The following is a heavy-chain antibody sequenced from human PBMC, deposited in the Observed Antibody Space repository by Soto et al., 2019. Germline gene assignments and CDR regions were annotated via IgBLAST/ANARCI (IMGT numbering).Heavy chain of an antibody. Sequence: QVPLVQSGAEVKKPGASVKVSCKASGYTFTGYYMHWVRQAPGQGLEWMGWINPNSGGTNYAQKFQGWVTMTRDTSISTAYMELSRLRSDDTAVYYCARDPHYYYGSGSYLFDYWGQGTLVTVSS. CDR1: GYTFTGYY. CDR3: ARDPHYYYGSGSYLFDY. J-gene: IGHJ4*02. V-gene: IGHV1-2*04. CDR2: INPNSGGT. D-gene: IGHD3-10*01.